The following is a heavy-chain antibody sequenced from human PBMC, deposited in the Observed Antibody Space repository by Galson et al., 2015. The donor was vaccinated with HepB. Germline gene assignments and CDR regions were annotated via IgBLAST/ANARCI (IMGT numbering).Heavy chain of an antibody. D-gene: IGHD2-2*02. J-gene: IGHJ2*01. Sequence: QSGAEVKKPGESLKISCKGSGYSFTSYWIGWVRQMPGKGLEWMGIIYPGDSDTRYSPSFQGQVTISADKSISTAYLQWSSLKASDTAMYYCARQKGGGRYCSSTSCYIGWYFDLWGRGTLVTVSS. CDR3: ARQKGGGRYCSSTSCYIGWYFDL. V-gene: IGHV5-51*01. CDR1: GYSFTSYW. CDR2: IYPGDSDT.